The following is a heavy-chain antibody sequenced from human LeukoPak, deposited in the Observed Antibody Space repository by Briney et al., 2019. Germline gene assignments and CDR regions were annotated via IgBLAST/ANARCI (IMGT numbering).Heavy chain of an antibody. D-gene: IGHD1-26*01. Sequence: PGGSLRLSCAASGFTVSSNYMSWVRQAPGKGLERVSVIYSGGSTYYADSVKGRFTISRDNSKNTLYLQMNSLRAEDTAVYYCALTPPSKWAFDYWGQGTLVTVSS. CDR3: ALTPPSKWAFDY. V-gene: IGHV3-53*01. CDR2: IYSGGST. CDR1: GFTVSSNY. J-gene: IGHJ4*02.